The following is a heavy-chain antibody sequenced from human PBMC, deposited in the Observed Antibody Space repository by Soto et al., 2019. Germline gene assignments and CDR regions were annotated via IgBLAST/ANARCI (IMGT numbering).Heavy chain of an antibody. CDR3: ARDSPHVVRGVSMIPDY. J-gene: IGHJ4*02. V-gene: IGHV3-23*01. CDR1: GFTFTNYA. D-gene: IGHD3-10*01. Sequence: PGGSLRLSCSASGFTFTNYAFNWVRQAPGKGLEWVSGISGDGLKTNYADSVKGRFTTSRDNSKNTLYLQMNSLRAEDTAVYYCARDSPHVVRGVSMIPDYWGQGTLVTVSS. CDR2: ISGDGLKT.